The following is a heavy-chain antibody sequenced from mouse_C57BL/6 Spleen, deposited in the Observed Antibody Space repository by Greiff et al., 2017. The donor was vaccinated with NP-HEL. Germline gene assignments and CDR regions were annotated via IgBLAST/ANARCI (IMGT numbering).Heavy chain of an antibody. CDR2: IDPSDSYT. J-gene: IGHJ2*01. V-gene: IGHV1-69*01. D-gene: IGHD5-5*01. Sequence: QVQLQQSGAELVMPGASVKLSCKASGYTFTSYWMHWVKQRPGQGLEWIGEIDPSDSYTNYNQKFKGKSTLTVDKSTSTAYMQLSSLTSEDSAVYYCARGLPYYFDYWGQGTTLTVSS. CDR1: GYTFTSYW. CDR3: ARGLPYYFDY.